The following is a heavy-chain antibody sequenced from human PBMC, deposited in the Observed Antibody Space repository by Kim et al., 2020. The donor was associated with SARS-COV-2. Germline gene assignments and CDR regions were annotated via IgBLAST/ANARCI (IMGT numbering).Heavy chain of an antibody. CDR1: GGSISSYY. Sequence: SETLSLTCTVTGGSISSYYWSWIRQPPGKGLEWIGYIYYSGSTNYNPSLKSRVTISVDTSKNQFSLKLSSVTAADTAVYYYARVFTMVRGVISYFDYWGQGTLVNVST. V-gene: IGHV4-59*01. CDR2: IYYSGST. D-gene: IGHD3-10*01. J-gene: IGHJ4*02. CDR3: ARVFTMVRGVISYFDY.